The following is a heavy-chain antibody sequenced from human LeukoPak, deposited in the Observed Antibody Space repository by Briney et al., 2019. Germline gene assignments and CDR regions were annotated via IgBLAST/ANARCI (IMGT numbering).Heavy chain of an antibody. V-gene: IGHV3-30*02. CDR1: GFTFSSYG. CDR2: IRYDGSNK. Sequence: GGSLRLSCAASGFTFSSYGMQWVRQAPGKGLEWVAFIRYDGSNKYYADSVKGRFTISRDNSKHTLYLQMNSLRAEDTAVYYCAKGGHPYYDILTGYYEHFDYWGQGTLVTVSS. CDR3: AKGGHPYYDILTGYYEHFDY. D-gene: IGHD3-9*01. J-gene: IGHJ4*02.